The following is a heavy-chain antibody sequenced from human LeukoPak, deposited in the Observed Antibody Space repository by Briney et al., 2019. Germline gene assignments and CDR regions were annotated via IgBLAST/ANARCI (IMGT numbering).Heavy chain of an antibody. J-gene: IGHJ4*02. CDR2: ISGSGGST. D-gene: IGHD3-22*01. CDR1: GFTFSSYA. CDR3: AKDHFNSGYYVV. V-gene: IGHV3-23*01. Sequence: GRSLRLSCAASGFTFSSYAITWVRQAPGKGLEWVSSISGSGGSTYYADSVKGRFTISRDNSKNALYLQMNSLRAEDTAVYSCAKDHFNSGYYVVWGQGTLVTVSS.